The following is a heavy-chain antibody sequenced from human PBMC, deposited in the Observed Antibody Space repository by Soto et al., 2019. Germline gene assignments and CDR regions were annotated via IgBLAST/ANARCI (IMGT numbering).Heavy chain of an antibody. V-gene: IGHV3-23*01. CDR2: ISGSRETT. CDR1: GFTFSNYA. D-gene: IGHD3-10*01. Sequence: EVRLLESGGGLLQPGGSLRLSCAASGFTFSNYAMSWVRQVPGKGLEWVSDISGSRETTYYADSVKGRFTISRDNSKNTLYLQTNSLRTEDTAGYYCAKEVRSGGSGATVYWGQGTLVIVSS. CDR3: AKEVRSGGSGATVY. J-gene: IGHJ4*02.